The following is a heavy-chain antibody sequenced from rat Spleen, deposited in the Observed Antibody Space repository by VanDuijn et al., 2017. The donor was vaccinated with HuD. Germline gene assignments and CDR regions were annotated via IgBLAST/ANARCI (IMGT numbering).Heavy chain of an antibody. D-gene: IGHD3-1*01. CDR3: TIHPRY. CDR2: MRYNGDT. Sequence: QVQLKESGPGLVQPSQTLSLTCTVSGFSLIRYNVHWVRQPPGKGLEWMGRMRYNGDTSYNSALKSRLSISRDTSKNQVFLKMNSLQTDDTGTYYCTIHPRYWGQGVIVTVSS. J-gene: IGHJ2*01. V-gene: IGHV2-63*01. CDR1: GFSLIRYN.